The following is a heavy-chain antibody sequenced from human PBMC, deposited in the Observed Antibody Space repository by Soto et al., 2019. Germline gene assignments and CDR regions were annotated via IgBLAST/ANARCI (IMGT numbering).Heavy chain of an antibody. CDR2: ISYDGSNK. CDR1: GFTFSSYG. CDR3: AKVRTSAAAGTGRYYYYGMDV. Sequence: PGGSLRLSCAASGFTFSSYGMHWVRQAPGKGLEWVAVISYDGSNKYYADSVKGRFTISRDNSKNTLYLQMNSLRAEDTAVYYCAKVRTSAAAGTGRYYYYGMDVWGQGTTVTVSS. V-gene: IGHV3-30*18. J-gene: IGHJ6*02. D-gene: IGHD6-13*01.